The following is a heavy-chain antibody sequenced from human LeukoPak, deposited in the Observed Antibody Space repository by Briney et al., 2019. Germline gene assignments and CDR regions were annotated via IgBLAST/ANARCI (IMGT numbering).Heavy chain of an antibody. CDR2: IYGRDSDT. Sequence: GDSLKISCKGSGHSFTNYWIGWVRQMPGKGLEWMGTIYGRDSDTRYSPSFQGQVTISADRSITTAYLQWSSLKASDTAMYYCARQGSGDGDNSYYYYGMDVWGQGTTVTVSS. CDR3: ARQGSGDGDNSYYYYGMDV. V-gene: IGHV5-51*01. D-gene: IGHD4-23*01. CDR1: GHSFTNYW. J-gene: IGHJ6*02.